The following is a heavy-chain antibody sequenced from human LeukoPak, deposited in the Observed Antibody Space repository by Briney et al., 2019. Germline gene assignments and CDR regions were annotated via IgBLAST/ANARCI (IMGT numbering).Heavy chain of an antibody. D-gene: IGHD3-3*01. CDR1: GFTFSSYS. J-gene: IGHJ3*02. V-gene: IGHV3-48*02. CDR2: ISSSSSTI. CDR3: ARDGAFWSGYYEAFDI. Sequence: GGSLRLSWAASGFTFSSYSMNWVRQAPGKGLEWVSYISSSSSTIYYADSVKGRFTISRDNAKNSLYLQMNSLRDEDTAVYYCARDGAFWSGYYEAFDIWGQGTMVTVSS.